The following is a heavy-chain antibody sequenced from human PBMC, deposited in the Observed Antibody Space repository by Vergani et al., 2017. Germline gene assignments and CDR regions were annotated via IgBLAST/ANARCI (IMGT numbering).Heavy chain of an antibody. J-gene: IGHJ6*03. V-gene: IGHV1-24*01. CDR3: ASKSQQLVPYPNYYYYMDV. Sequence: QVQLVQSGAEVKKPGASVKVSCKVSGYTLTELSMHWVRQAPGKGLEWMGGFDPEDGETIYAQKFQGRVTMTEDTSTDTAYMELSSLRSKDTAVYYCASKSQQLVPYPNYYYYMDVWGKGTAVSVSS. CDR2: FDPEDGET. CDR1: GYTLTELS. D-gene: IGHD6-13*01.